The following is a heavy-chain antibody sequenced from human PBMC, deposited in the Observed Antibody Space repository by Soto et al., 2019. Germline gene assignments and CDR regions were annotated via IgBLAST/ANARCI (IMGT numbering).Heavy chain of an antibody. Sequence: SQTLSLTCAISGDSVSSNSAAWNWIRQSPSRGLEWLGRTYYRSKWYNDYAVSVKSRITINPDTSKNQFSLPLNSVPPEDRAVYSCADERELRTSRCVTCGQGTLVTVSS. CDR3: ADERELRTSRCVT. J-gene: IGHJ5*01. V-gene: IGHV6-1*01. D-gene: IGHD1-26*01. CDR2: TYYRSKWYN. CDR1: GDSVSSNSAA.